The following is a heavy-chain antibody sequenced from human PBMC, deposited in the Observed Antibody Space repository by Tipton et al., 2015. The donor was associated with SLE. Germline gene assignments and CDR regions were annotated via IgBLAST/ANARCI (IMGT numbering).Heavy chain of an antibody. J-gene: IGHJ4*02. CDR1: GYTFTSYY. Sequence: QLVQSGAEVKKPGSSVKVSCKASGYTFTSYYMHWVRQAPGQGLEWMGWMNPNSGNTGYAQKFQGRVTMTRNTSVSTAYMELSSLRSEDTAVYYCARLYGEPGGGYWGQGTLVTVSS. CDR2: MNPNSGNT. V-gene: IGHV1-8*02. D-gene: IGHD4-17*01. CDR3: ARLYGEPGGGY.